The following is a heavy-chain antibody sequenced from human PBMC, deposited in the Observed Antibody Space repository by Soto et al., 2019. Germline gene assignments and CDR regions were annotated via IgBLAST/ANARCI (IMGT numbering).Heavy chain of an antibody. D-gene: IGHD3-16*01. V-gene: IGHV1-69*02. J-gene: IGHJ5*02. CDR3: ARAAVSKNWFDP. CDR2: IIPILGIA. Sequence: QVQLVQSGAEVKKPGSSVKVSCKASGGTFSSYTISWVRQAPGQGLEWMGRIIPILGIANYAQKFQDRVTITADKSTSTAYMELSSLRSEDTAVYYCARAAVSKNWFDPWGQGTLVTVSS. CDR1: GGTFSSYT.